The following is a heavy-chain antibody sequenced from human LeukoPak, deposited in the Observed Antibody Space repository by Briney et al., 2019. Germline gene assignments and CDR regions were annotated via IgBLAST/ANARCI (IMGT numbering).Heavy chain of an antibody. CDR2: IKQDGSET. V-gene: IGHV3-7*04. Sequence: PGGSLRLSCAASGFSFSNFWMSWVRQAPGKGLGWVANIKQDGSETYCLDSVKGRFTISRDNAKNSLFLHMNSLRADDTAVYYCARARYSGSYSGAFDFWGQGTMVTVSS. CDR1: GFSFSNFW. CDR3: ARARYSGSYSGAFDF. D-gene: IGHD1-26*01. J-gene: IGHJ3*01.